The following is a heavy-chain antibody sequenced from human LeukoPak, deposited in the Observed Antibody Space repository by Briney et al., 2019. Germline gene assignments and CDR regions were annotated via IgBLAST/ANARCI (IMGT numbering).Heavy chain of an antibody. CDR3: AKGGATVIDY. CDR2: ISNGGDGT. CDR1: GFPFSHYA. J-gene: IGHJ4*02. V-gene: IGHV3-23*01. Sequence: GGSLRLSCAASGFPFSHYAMTWVRQAPGKGPEWVSSISNGGDGTFYADSVKGRFTISRANAKNTLYLQMNSLRAEDTAVYYCAKGGATVIDYWGQGTLVTVSS. D-gene: IGHD4-17*01.